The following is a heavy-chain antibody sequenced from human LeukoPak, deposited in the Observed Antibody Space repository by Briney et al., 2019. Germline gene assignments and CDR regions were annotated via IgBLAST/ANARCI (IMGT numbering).Heavy chain of an antibody. CDR3: AKELPDY. J-gene: IGHJ4*02. V-gene: IGHV3-30*02. CDR2: IRYDGGNK. CDR1: GFTFSSYS. Sequence: GESLKVSCAESGFTFSSYSMHWVRLAPGMGLEGVAFIRYDGGNKYYADSVKGRFTISRDNSKNTLYLQMNSLRAEDTAVYYCAKELPDYWGQGTLVTVSS.